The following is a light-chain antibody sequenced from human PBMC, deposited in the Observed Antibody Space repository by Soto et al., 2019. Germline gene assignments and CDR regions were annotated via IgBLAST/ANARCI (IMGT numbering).Light chain of an antibody. CDR1: QDIGNY. J-gene: IGKJ4*01. Sequence: DIQMTQSPSSLSASVGDRVTITCQASQDIGNYLNWYQQKQGKAPKLLIYDASNLETGVPARFSGSGSGTNFTFTISSLRPEDIATYYCQRYHNLPLTFGGGTKVDIK. CDR3: QRYHNLPLT. V-gene: IGKV1-33*01. CDR2: DAS.